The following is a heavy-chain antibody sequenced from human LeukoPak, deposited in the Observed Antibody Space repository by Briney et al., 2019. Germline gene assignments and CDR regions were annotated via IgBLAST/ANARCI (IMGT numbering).Heavy chain of an antibody. V-gene: IGHV3-23*01. CDR1: GFTFSSYA. D-gene: IGHD2-15*01. CDR2: ISGGGGNT. Sequence: GGSLRPSCAASGFTFSSYAMSWDRQAPGKGLEWVSLISGGGGNTYYADSVKGRFTISRDNSKNTLYLQMKSLRADDTAVYYCAKAPGYCSGRSCYDYWGQGIMVTVSS. CDR3: AKAPGYCSGRSCYDY. J-gene: IGHJ4*01.